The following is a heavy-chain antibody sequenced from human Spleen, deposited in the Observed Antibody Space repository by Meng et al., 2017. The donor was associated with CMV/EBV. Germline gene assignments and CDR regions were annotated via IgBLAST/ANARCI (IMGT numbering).Heavy chain of an antibody. Sequence: SGFTFDAYGMSWVRQAPGKGLEWVSGINWNGGSTGYADSVKGRFTISRDNAKNSLYLQMNSLRAEDTALYYCARDLSLSGDYVAFDYWGQGTLVTVSS. V-gene: IGHV3-20*03. J-gene: IGHJ4*02. CDR2: INWNGGST. D-gene: IGHD4-17*01. CDR1: GFTFDAYG. CDR3: ARDLSLSGDYVAFDY.